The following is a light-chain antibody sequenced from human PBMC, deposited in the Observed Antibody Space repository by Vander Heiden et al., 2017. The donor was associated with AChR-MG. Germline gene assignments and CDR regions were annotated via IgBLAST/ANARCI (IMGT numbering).Light chain of an antibody. CDR2: GNG. J-gene: IGLJ2*01. CDR1: SSNFRAGAD. V-gene: IGLV1-40*01. CDR3: HSYDSRLRGSV. Sequence: QSVLTQPPSVSGAPRQQVSISCPGSSSNFRAGADVPWYRQVPGTVPKPLFYGNGDRPTGVPGRFSGPKSGNSASLAITGLQAEDEADCCCHSYDSRLRGSVFGGGTKLTVL.